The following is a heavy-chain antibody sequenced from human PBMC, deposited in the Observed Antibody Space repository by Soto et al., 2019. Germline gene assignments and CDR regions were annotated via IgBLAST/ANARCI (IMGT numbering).Heavy chain of an antibody. CDR1: GFTFSSYG. CDR2: ISYDGSNK. J-gene: IGHJ4*02. V-gene: IGHV3-30*18. CDR3: AKALTIFGVADFDY. D-gene: IGHD3-3*01. Sequence: GGSLRLSCAASGFTFSSYGMHWVRQAPGKGLEWVAVISYDGSNKYYADSVKGRFTISRDNSKNTLYLQMNSLRAEDTAVYYCAKALTIFGVADFDYWGQGTMVTVYS.